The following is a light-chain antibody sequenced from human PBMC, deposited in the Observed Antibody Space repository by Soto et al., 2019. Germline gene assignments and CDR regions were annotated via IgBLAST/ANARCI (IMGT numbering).Light chain of an antibody. V-gene: IGKV1-5*03. CDR2: KAS. J-gene: IGKJ4*01. Sequence: DIQMTQSPSTLSASVGDRVTITCRASQTISSWLAWYQQKPGKAPKLLMEKASSLESGVPSRYSANGSGTEFTLTLSSLQPDAFATYYCQQYGFFPLTFGGGTKVEIK. CDR3: QQYGFFPLT. CDR1: QTISSW.